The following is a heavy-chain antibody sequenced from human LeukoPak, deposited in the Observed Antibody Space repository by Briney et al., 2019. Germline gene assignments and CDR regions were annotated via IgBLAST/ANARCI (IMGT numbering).Heavy chain of an antibody. CDR1: GFTFSTYW. Sequence: GVSLRLSCAASGFTFSTYWMSWVRQAPGTGLEWVASIKQDGSEKSYVDSVKGRFTISRDNAKNSLYLQMNSLRAEDTAVYYCAKTMAVAGTIDYWGQGTLVTVSS. D-gene: IGHD6-19*01. CDR3: AKTMAVAGTIDY. CDR2: IKQDGSEK. V-gene: IGHV3-7*01. J-gene: IGHJ4*02.